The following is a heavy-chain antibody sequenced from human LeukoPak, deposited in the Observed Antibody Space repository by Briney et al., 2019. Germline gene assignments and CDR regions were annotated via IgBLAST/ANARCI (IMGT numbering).Heavy chain of an antibody. D-gene: IGHD6-19*01. J-gene: IGHJ4*02. CDR3: ARASSGWYDV. CDR1: GFTFRRYT. CDR2: ISSSGTTI. Sequence: GGSLRLSCAASGFTFRRYTMNGVRQAPGKGLEWVSYISSSGTTIYYADSVKGRFTISRDNAKNSLFLQMNSLRGEDTAVYYCARASSGWYDVRAQGTLVTVSS. V-gene: IGHV3-48*01.